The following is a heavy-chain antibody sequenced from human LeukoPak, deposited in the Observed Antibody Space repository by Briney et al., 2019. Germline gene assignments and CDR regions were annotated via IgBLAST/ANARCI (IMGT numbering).Heavy chain of an antibody. J-gene: IGHJ6*02. CDR3: ARVPRYCSGGSCFPLGMDV. D-gene: IGHD2-15*01. Sequence: ASVKVSCTASGYTFTGYYMHWVRQAPGQGLEWMGWINPNSGGTNYAQKFQGRVTMTRDTSISTAYMELSRLRSDDTAVYYCARVPRYCSGGSCFPLGMDVWGQGTTVTVSS. CDR2: INPNSGGT. CDR1: GYTFTGYY. V-gene: IGHV1-2*02.